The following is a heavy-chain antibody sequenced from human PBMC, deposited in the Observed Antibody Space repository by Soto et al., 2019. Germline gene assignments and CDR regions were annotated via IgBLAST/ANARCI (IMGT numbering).Heavy chain of an antibody. CDR2: IDPSDSYT. CDR3: ARSGGRDGREDYYYGMDV. J-gene: IGHJ6*02. V-gene: IGHV5-10-1*01. Sequence: PGGSLKISCKGSGYSFTSYWISWVRQMPGKGLEWMGRIDPSDSYTNYSPSFQGHVTISADKSISTAYLQWSSLKASDTAMYYCARSGGRDGREDYYYGMDVWGQGTTVTVSS. D-gene: IGHD1-26*01. CDR1: GYSFTSYW.